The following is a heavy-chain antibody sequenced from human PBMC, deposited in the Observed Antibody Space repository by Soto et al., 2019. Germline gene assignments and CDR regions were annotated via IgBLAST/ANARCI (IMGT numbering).Heavy chain of an antibody. D-gene: IGHD3-3*01. Sequence: ASVKVSCKVSGYTLTELSMHWVRQAPGKGLEWMGGFDPEDGETIYAQKFQGRVTMTEDTSTDTAYMELSSLRSEDTAVYYCATDKIPSYDFWSGPREDYFDYWAQGTLVTVSS. CDR2: FDPEDGET. V-gene: IGHV1-24*01. CDR1: GYTLTELS. CDR3: ATDKIPSYDFWSGPREDYFDY. J-gene: IGHJ4*02.